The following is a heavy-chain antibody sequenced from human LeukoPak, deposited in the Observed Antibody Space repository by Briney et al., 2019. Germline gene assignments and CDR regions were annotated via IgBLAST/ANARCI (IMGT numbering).Heavy chain of an antibody. CDR1: GGSISSYY. Sequence: SETLSLTCTVSGGSISSYYWSWIRQPPGKGLEWIGYIYYSGSTNYNPSLKSRVTMSVDTSKNQFSLKLSSVTAADTAVYYCARAFHRGVIDYWGQGTLVTVSS. CDR2: IYYSGST. V-gene: IGHV4-59*01. D-gene: IGHD3-10*01. J-gene: IGHJ4*02. CDR3: ARAFHRGVIDY.